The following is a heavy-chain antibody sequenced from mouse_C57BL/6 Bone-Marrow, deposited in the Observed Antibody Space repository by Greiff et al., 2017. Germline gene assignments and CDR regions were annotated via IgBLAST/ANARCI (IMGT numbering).Heavy chain of an antibody. D-gene: IGHD1-1*01. V-gene: IGHV1-80*01. CDR1: GYAFSSYW. Sequence: QVQLQQSGAELVKPGASVKISCKASGYAFSSYWMNWVKQRPGKGLEWIGQIYPGDGDTNYNGKFKGKATLTADKSSSTAYMQLSSLTSEDSAVYFCARERTGSSPPDCDVWGTGTTVTVSS. CDR3: ARERTGSSPPDCDV. CDR2: IYPGDGDT. J-gene: IGHJ1*03.